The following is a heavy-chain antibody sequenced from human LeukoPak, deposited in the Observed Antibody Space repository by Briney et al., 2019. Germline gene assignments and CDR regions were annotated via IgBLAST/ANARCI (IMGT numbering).Heavy chain of an antibody. J-gene: IGHJ4*02. V-gene: IGHV4-59*12. CDR2: IYNTVST. D-gene: IGHD3-16*01. Sequence: ETLSLTCTVSGGSISGYYWSWIRQPPGKGLEWIGYIYNTVSTNSNPSLKSRVTISEDTSKNQFSLKLSSVTAADTAVYYCARFTLYYFDYWGQGTLVTVSS. CDR3: ARFTLYYFDY. CDR1: GGSISGYY.